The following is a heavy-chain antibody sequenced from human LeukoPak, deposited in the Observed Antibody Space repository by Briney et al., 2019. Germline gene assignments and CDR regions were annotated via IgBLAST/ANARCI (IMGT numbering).Heavy chain of an antibody. J-gene: IGHJ3*02. D-gene: IGHD2-2*01. Sequence: SETLSLTCAVYGGSFSGYYWSWIRQPPGKGLEWIGEINHSGSTNYNPSLKSRVTISVDTSKNQFSPKLSSVTAADTAVYYCARQILLGYCSSTSCPRAFDIWGQGTMVTVSS. CDR3: ARQILLGYCSSTSCPRAFDI. V-gene: IGHV4-34*01. CDR2: INHSGST. CDR1: GGSFSGYY.